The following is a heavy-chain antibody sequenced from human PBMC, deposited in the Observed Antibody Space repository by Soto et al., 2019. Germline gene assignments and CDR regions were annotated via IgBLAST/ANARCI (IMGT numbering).Heavy chain of an antibody. CDR1: GGSVSGYY. CDR3: ARGQDSAKIAY. Sequence: SETLSLTCAVHGGSVSGYYWNWIRQPPGQGLEWIGEIQPSGSKNYNPSLDSRVAMSLETSNNQFSLMLSFVTAADTAVYYCARGQDSAKIAYWGQGTLVTVSS. J-gene: IGHJ4*02. D-gene: IGHD5-18*01. CDR2: IQPSGSK. V-gene: IGHV4-34*01.